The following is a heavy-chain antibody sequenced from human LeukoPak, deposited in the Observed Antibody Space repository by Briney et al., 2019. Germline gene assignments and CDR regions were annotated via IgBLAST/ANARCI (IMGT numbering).Heavy chain of an antibody. Sequence: ASVKVSCKASGYTFTGYYMHWVRQAPGQGLEWMGWINPNSGGTNYAQKFQGRVTMTGDTSISTAYMELSRLRSDDTAVYYCARDQKRYLNYYYGMDVWGQGTTVTVSS. V-gene: IGHV1-2*02. D-gene: IGHD3-10*01. J-gene: IGHJ6*02. CDR2: INPNSGGT. CDR1: GYTFTGYY. CDR3: ARDQKRYLNYYYGMDV.